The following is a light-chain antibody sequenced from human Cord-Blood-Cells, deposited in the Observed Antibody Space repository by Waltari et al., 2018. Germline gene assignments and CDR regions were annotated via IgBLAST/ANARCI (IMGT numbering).Light chain of an antibody. Sequence: SYELTQPPPVSVSPGQTARITCSGDALPKQYAYWYQQKPGQAPVLVIYKDSERPSGIPERCSGSSSGTTVTLTISGVQAEDEADYYCQSADSSGTYYYVFGTGTKVTVL. CDR2: KDS. CDR1: ALPKQY. V-gene: IGLV3-25*03. CDR3: QSADSSGTYYYV. J-gene: IGLJ1*01.